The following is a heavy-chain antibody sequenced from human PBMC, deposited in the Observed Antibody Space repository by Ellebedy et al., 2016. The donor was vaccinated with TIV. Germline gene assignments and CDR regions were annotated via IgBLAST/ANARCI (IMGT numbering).Heavy chain of an antibody. CDR1: GFTVSSNY. CDR2: IKPDGSEI. D-gene: IGHD3-3*01. V-gene: IGHV3-7*01. Sequence: GGSLRLSCAASGFTVSSNYMSWVRQAPGKGLEWVASIKPDGSEIYYVDSVEGRFTISRDNAKNSLYLQMNSLRDEDTAVYYCARDAGWYDFWMGTWGQGTLVTVSS. J-gene: IGHJ4*02. CDR3: ARDAGWYDFWMGT.